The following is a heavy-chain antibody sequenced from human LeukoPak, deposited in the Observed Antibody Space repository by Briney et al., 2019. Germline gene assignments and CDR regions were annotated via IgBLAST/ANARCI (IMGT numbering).Heavy chain of an antibody. CDR1: GYTFTGYY. J-gene: IGHJ6*02. Sequence: ASVKVSCKASGYTFTGYYIHWVRQAPGRGLEWVGWINTNTGATDYAQKFQGRVTMTRDTSIGTAYMDPSRLRSDDTAVYYCARVQRAYYTGLDVWGQGTTVSVSS. V-gene: IGHV1-2*02. CDR3: ARVQRAYYTGLDV. CDR2: INTNTGAT.